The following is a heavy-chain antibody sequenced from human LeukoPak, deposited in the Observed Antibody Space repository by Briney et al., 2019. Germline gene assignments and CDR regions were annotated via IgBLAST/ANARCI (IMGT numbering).Heavy chain of an antibody. J-gene: IGHJ5*02. V-gene: IGHV4-59*01. CDR1: GGSISSYY. CDR3: ARSPLLRWFDP. D-gene: IGHD3-3*01. Sequence: SETLSLTCTVSGGSISSYYWSWIRQPPGKGLEWIGYIYYSGSTNYNPSLKSRVTISVDTSKNQLSLKLSSVTAADTAVYYCARSPLLRWFDPWGQGTLVTVSS. CDR2: IYYSGST.